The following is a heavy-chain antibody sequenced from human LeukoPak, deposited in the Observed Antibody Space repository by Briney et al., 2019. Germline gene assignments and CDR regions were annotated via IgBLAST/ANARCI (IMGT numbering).Heavy chain of an antibody. Sequence: GGSLRLSCAASGFTVSSNYMSWVPQAPGKGLKWVSDIYSGGSTYYADSVKGRFTISRDNSKNTLYLQMNSLRAEDTAVCYCVSSGYYYGENFDYWGQGTLVTVSS. J-gene: IGHJ4*02. D-gene: IGHD3-22*01. CDR3: VSSGYYYGENFDY. V-gene: IGHV3-66*02. CDR1: GFTVSSNY. CDR2: IYSGGST.